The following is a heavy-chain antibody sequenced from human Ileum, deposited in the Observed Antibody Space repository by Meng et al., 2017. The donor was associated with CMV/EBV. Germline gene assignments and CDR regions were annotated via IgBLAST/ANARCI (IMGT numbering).Heavy chain of an antibody. D-gene: IGHD5-24*01. Sequence: SLKRSCAASEYTFSGSSVHWVRQAPGKGLEWVGHIRSRAKSDATAYGASVKGRFTISRDDSKNTAYLQMSGLKVEDTAVYYCFTDGGYWGQGTLVTVSS. J-gene: IGHJ4*02. CDR1: EYTFSGSS. CDR3: FTDGGY. V-gene: IGHV3-73*01. CDR2: IRSRAKSDAT.